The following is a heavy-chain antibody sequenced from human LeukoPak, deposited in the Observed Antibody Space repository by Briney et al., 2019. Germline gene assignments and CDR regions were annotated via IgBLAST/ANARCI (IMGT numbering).Heavy chain of an antibody. CDR3: AKDPSYNWNYLTY. D-gene: IGHD1-7*01. CDR2: ISYDGSNK. V-gene: IGHV3-30*18. CDR1: GFTFSSYG. J-gene: IGHJ4*02. Sequence: GGSLRLSCAASGFTFSSYGMHWVRQAPGKGLEWVAVISYDGSNKYYADSVKGRFTISRDNSKNTLYLEMNSLRAEDTAVYYCAKDPSYNWNYLTYWGQGTLVTVSS.